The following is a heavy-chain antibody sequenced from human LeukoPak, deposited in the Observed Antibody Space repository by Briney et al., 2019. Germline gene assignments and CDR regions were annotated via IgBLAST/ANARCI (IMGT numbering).Heavy chain of an antibody. J-gene: IGHJ6*03. V-gene: IGHV1-69*02. CDR1: GGTFSSYT. Sequence: SSVKVSCKASGGTFSSYTISWVRQAPEQGLEWMGRIIPILGIANYAQKFQGRVTITADKSTSTAYMELSSLRSGDTAVYYCASFPGIAAAGTFNYYYYYMDVWEKGTTVTVSS. D-gene: IGHD6-13*01. CDR2: IIPILGIA. CDR3: ASFPGIAAAGTFNYYYYYMDV.